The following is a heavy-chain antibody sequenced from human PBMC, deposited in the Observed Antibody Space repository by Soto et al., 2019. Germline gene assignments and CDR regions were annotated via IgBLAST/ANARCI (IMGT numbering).Heavy chain of an antibody. CDR2: IYNNETF. V-gene: IGHV4-61*01. CDR3: ARVPVRYSSSHHFDS. J-gene: IGHJ4*02. D-gene: IGHD6-19*01. Sequence: PSETLSLTCSVSGASVSSGSFYWSWIRQPPGKGLEWIGFIYNNETFNYNPSLKSRVTLSVDTSKHQFSLKLSSVTAADTAVYSCARVPVRYSSSHHFDSWGQGALVTVSS. CDR1: GASVSSGSFY.